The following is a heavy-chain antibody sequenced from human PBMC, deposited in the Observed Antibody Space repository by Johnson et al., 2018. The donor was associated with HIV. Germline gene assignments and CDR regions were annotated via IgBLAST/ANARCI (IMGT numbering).Heavy chain of an antibody. CDR2: ISYDGSNK. CDR3: AGRGRVGIVATSRGAFDI. D-gene: IGHD5-12*01. V-gene: IGHV3-30-3*01. J-gene: IGHJ3*02. Sequence: QVQLVESGGGVVQPGRSLRLSCAASGFTFSSYAMHWVRQAPGKGLEWVAVISYDGSNKYYADSVKGRFTISRDNSKNTLYLQMNSLRAEDTAVYYFAGRGRVGIVATSRGAFDIWGQGTMVTVAS. CDR1: GFTFSSYA.